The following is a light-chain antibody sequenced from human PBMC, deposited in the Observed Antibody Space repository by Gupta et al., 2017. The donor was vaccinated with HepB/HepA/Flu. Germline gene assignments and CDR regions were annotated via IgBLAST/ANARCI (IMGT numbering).Light chain of an antibody. V-gene: IGKV1-12*01. CDR2: AAS. CDR1: QDISSW. J-gene: IGKJ5*01. CDR3: QQGNSFPT. Sequence: DIQMTQSPSSVSASVGDTVTITCRASQDISSWLAWYQQKSGKAPKLLIYAASSLQSGVPSRFSGSGSGTDFTLTISSLQPEDFATHYWQQGNSFPTFGQGTRLEIE.